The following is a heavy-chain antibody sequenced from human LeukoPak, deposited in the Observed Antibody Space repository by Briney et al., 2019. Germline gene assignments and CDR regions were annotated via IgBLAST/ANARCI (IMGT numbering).Heavy chain of an antibody. CDR3: AGEENSSFHFDY. Sequence: SQTLSLTCTVSGGSISSGGYYWSWIRQHPGKGLEWIGYIYYSGSTYYNPSLKSRVTISVDTSKNQFSLKLSSVTAADTAVYYCAGEENSSFHFDYWGQGTLVTVSS. CDR1: GGSISSGGYY. J-gene: IGHJ4*02. D-gene: IGHD6-6*01. V-gene: IGHV4-31*03. CDR2: IYYSGST.